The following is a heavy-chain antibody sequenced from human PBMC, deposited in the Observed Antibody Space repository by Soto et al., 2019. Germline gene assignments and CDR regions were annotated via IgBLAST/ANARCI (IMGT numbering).Heavy chain of an antibody. Sequence: GPQRLSCGGFGLNFSNAGRSWVRQAPGKGLEWVGRIKSKTNGETTDYAAPVKGRFTISRDDSKNTLYLQMNSLTTEDTAVYYCGTGSAFDIWGQGTVVTV. CDR1: GLNFSNAG. CDR2: IKSKTNGETT. V-gene: IGHV3-15*01. CDR3: GTGSAFDI. J-gene: IGHJ3*02.